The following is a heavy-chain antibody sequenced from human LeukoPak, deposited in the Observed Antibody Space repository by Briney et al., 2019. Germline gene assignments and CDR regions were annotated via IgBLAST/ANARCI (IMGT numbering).Heavy chain of an antibody. Sequence: SETLSLTCTVSGGSISSYYWSWIRQPPGKELEWIGYVYHSGSTNYNPSLKSRVTISVDKSKNQFSLRLSSVTAADTAVYYCARREGHSYDMDVWGKGTTVTVSS. D-gene: IGHD1-26*01. V-gene: IGHV4-59*01. CDR2: VYHSGST. CDR1: GGSISSYY. CDR3: ARREGHSYDMDV. J-gene: IGHJ6*03.